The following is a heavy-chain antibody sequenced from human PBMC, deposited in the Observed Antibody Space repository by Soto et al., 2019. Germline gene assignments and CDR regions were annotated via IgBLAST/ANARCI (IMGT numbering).Heavy chain of an antibody. D-gene: IGHD2-21*02. Sequence: HPGGSLRLSCAASGFTFSGYGMAWVRQAPGKGLEWVSTISNSGANTHYADSVKGRFTISRDNSKNTLYLQMDSLRAEDTAVYYCAKDVPPPTVVVTAMFDYWGPGTLVTVSS. CDR2: ISNSGANT. J-gene: IGHJ4*02. V-gene: IGHV3-23*01. CDR1: GFTFSGYG. CDR3: AKDVPPPTVVVTAMFDY.